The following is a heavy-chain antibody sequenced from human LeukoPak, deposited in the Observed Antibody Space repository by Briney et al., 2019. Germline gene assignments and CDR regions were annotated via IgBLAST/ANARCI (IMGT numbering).Heavy chain of an antibody. CDR2: INPNHGDT. V-gene: IGHV1-2*02. CDR3: ARSPHILTGENFDY. J-gene: IGHJ4*02. D-gene: IGHD3-9*01. CDR1: GYTFTGYY. Sequence: ASVKVSCKASGYTFTGYYMHWVRQAPGQGLEWMGWINPNHGDTNYAQQFQDRVSMTRDTSISTAYMHLSRLRSADTAAYYCARSPHILTGENFDYWGQGTLLTVSS.